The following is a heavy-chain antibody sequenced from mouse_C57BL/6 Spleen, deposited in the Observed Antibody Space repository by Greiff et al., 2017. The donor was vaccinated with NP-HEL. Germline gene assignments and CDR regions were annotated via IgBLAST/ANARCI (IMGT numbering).Heavy chain of an antibody. V-gene: IGHV1-15*01. CDR3: TRIYYYARDY. CDR1: GYTFTDYE. J-gene: IGHJ2*01. Sequence: QVQLKQSGAELVRPGASVTLSCKASGYTFTDYEMHWVKQTPVHGLEWIGAIDPETGGTAYNQKFKGKAILTADKSSSTAYMELRSLTSEDSAVYYCTRIYYYARDYWGQGTTLTVSS. D-gene: IGHD1-1*01. CDR2: IDPETGGT.